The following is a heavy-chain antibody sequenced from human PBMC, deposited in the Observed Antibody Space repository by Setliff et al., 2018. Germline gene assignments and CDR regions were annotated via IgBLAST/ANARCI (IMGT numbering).Heavy chain of an antibody. Sequence: PSETLSLTCTVSGGSISSYYWSWIRQPPGKGLEWIGYIYYSGSTNYNPSLKSRVTISVDTSKNQFSLKLSSVTAADTAVYYCAVDHVTNIAESGYGYTRIDPWGQGIPVTVPQ. D-gene: IGHD6-19*01. CDR3: AVDHVTNIAESGYGYTRIDP. CDR2: IYYSGST. V-gene: IGHV4-59*01. J-gene: IGHJ5*02. CDR1: GGSISSYY.